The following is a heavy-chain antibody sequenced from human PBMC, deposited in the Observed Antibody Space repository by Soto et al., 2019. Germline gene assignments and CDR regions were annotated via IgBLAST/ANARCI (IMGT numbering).Heavy chain of an antibody. CDR2: ISCNSGSI. Sequence: GGSLRLSCAASGFTFDDYAMHWVRQAPGKGLEWVSGISCNSGSIGYADSVKGRFTISXXXXXXSXYXQXXXXRAXDTAVYYCTRGPRPTSIGTGAFWGQGTLVTVSS. D-gene: IGHD3-10*01. V-gene: IGHV3-9*01. J-gene: IGHJ4*02. CDR3: TRGPRPTSIGTGAF. CDR1: GFTFDDYA.